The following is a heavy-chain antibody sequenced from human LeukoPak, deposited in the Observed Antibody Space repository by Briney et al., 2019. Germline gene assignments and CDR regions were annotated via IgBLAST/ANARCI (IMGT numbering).Heavy chain of an antibody. CDR3: ARDRPAAGFYYFDY. Sequence: PGRSLRLSCAASGFTFGDYAVIWVRQPPGKGLEWVGFIRSKAYGGTTEYAASVKGRFTISRDDSKSSAYLQMNSLKTEDTAVYYCARDRPAAGFYYFDYGGKGPLVTVSS. CDR1: GFTFGDYA. CDR2: IRSKAYGGTT. J-gene: IGHJ4*02. V-gene: IGHV3-49*04. D-gene: IGHD6-13*01.